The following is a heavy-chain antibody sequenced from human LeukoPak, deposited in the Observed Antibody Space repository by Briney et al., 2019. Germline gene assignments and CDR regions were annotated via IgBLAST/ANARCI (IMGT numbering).Heavy chain of an antibody. J-gene: IGHJ6*03. Sequence: SVKVSCKASGGTFSSYTISWVRQAPGQGLEWMGRISAYNGNTNYAQKLQGRVTITTDESTSTAYMELSSLRSEDTAVYYCARDLWAAAARYYYYYMDVWGKGTTVTVSS. CDR3: ARDLWAAAARYYYYYMDV. D-gene: IGHD6-13*01. CDR1: GGTFSSYT. CDR2: ISAYNGNT. V-gene: IGHV1-69*16.